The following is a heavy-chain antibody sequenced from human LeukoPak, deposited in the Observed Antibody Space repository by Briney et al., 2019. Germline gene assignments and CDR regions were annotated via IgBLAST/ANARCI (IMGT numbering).Heavy chain of an antibody. CDR1: GFTFSSYA. J-gene: IGHJ4*02. Sequence: GRSLRLSCAASGFTFSSYAMHWVRQAPGKGLEWVAVISYDGSNKYYADSVKGRFTISRDNSKNTLYLQMNSLRAEDTAVYYCARDRPSITMVRGTPDYWGQGTLVTVSS. CDR3: ARDRPSITMVRGTPDY. D-gene: IGHD3-10*01. CDR2: ISYDGSNK. V-gene: IGHV3-30-3*01.